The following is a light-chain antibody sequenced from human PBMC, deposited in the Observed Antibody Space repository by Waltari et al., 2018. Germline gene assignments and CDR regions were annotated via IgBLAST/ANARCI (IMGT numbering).Light chain of an antibody. V-gene: IGLV2-14*01. Sequence: QSALTQPASVSGSPGPSITISCTGTSSDVGGYNYVSWYQQHPGKAPKLMIYEVSNRPSGVSNRFSGSKSGNTASLIISGLQAEDEADYYCSSYTSSSLVFGGGTKLTVL. J-gene: IGLJ2*01. CDR2: EVS. CDR3: SSYTSSSLV. CDR1: SSDVGGYNY.